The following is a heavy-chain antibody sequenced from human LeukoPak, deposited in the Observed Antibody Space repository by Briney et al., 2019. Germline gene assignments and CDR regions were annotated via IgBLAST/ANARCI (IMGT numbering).Heavy chain of an antibody. J-gene: IGHJ4*02. Sequence: SETLSLTCTVSGGSISSSSYYWSWIRQPAGKGLEWIGRIYTSGSTNYNPSLKSRVTISVDTSKNQFSLKLSSVTAADTAVYYCARRALRGTIGVVRGAGSYFDYWGQGTLVTVSS. D-gene: IGHD2-15*01. CDR1: GGSISSSSYY. CDR2: IYTSGST. V-gene: IGHV4-61*02. CDR3: ARRALRGTIGVVRGAGSYFDY.